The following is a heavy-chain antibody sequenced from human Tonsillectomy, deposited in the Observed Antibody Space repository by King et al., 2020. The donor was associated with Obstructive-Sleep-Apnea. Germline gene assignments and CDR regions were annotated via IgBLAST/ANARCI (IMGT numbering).Heavy chain of an antibody. CDR3: AASPVGNRYFDY. J-gene: IGHJ4*02. CDR2: ISWISGSI. CDR1: GFTFNDYA. V-gene: IGHV3-9*01. Sequence: VQLVESGGGLVQPGRSLRLSCAASGFTFNDYAMHWVRQAPGKGLEWVSGISWISGSIGYADSVKGRFIISRDNAKNSLYLQRNSLRAEDTALYYCAASPVGNRYFDYWGQGTLVTVSS. D-gene: IGHD2/OR15-2a*01.